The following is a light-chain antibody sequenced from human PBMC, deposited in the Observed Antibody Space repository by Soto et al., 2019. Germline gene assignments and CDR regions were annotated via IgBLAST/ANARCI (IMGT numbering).Light chain of an antibody. CDR2: KAS. J-gene: IGKJ1*01. Sequence: DIQMTQSPSTLSDSKRDRVTITCRASQSISSWLAWYQQKPGKAPKLLIYKASSLESGVPSRFSGRGSGTEFTLTINSLQPEDFATYYCQQYKSYLRTFGQGTKVDIK. CDR3: QQYKSYLRT. CDR1: QSISSW. V-gene: IGKV1-5*03.